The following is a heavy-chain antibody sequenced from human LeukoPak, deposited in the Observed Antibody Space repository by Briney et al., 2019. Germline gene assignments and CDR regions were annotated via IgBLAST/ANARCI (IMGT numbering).Heavy chain of an antibody. CDR3: ARLPYYDILTGFDY. Sequence: SETLSLTCAVYGGSFSGYYWGWIRQPPGKGLEWIGSIYYSGSTYYNPFLKSRVTISVDTSKNQFSLKLSSVTAADTAVYYCARLPYYDILTGFDYWGQGTLVTVSS. CDR1: GGSFSGYY. J-gene: IGHJ4*02. D-gene: IGHD3-9*01. V-gene: IGHV4-39*01. CDR2: IYYSGST.